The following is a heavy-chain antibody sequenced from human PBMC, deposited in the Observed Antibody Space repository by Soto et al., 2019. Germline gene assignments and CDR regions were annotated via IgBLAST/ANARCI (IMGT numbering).Heavy chain of an antibody. CDR3: ARDRGYYYDSSGSRMDV. J-gene: IGHJ6*02. D-gene: IGHD3-22*01. CDR1: GGSISSYY. V-gene: IGHV4-59*01. Sequence: TSETLSLTCTVAGGSISSYYGSWIRQPPGKGLEWIGYIYYSGSTNYNPSLKSRVTISVDASKNQFSLKLSSVTAADTAVYYCARDRGYYYDSSGSRMDVWGQGTTVTVSS. CDR2: IYYSGST.